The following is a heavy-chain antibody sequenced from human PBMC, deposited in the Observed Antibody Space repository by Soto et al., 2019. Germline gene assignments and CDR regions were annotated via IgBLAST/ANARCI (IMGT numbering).Heavy chain of an antibody. D-gene: IGHD3-22*01. CDR1: GFTFSSYA. J-gene: IGHJ4*02. CDR2: ISGSGGST. CDR3: AKEYESSGYYPDY. Sequence: EAQLLESGGGLVQPGGSLRLSCAASGFTFSSYAMTWVRQAPGKGLEWVSVISGSGGSTYFADSVKGRFTISRDNSKNTLYLQMSSLRAEDTAVYYCAKEYESSGYYPDYWGQGTLVTVSS. V-gene: IGHV3-23*01.